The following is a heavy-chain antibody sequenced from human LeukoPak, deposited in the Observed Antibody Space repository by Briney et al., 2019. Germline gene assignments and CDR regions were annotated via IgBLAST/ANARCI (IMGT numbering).Heavy chain of an antibody. CDR2: VKSDGTAT. CDR1: GFTFSSHL. D-gene: IGHD1-14*01. J-gene: IGHJ4*02. V-gene: IGHV3-74*01. CDR3: VRKFATGD. Sequence: GGSRRLSCAASGFTFSSHLMHWVRQAQGTGLVWVSSVKSDGTATNYADSVKGRFTISRDNAKNTLYLQMNSLRVEDTAVYYCVRKFATGDWGQGTLVTVSS.